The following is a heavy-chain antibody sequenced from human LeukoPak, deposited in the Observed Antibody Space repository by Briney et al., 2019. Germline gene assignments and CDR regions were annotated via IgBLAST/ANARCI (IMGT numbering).Heavy chain of an antibody. CDR2: IYYSGST. V-gene: IGHV4-39*07. CDR3: ARPDRYGDRTFRY. J-gene: IGHJ4*02. Sequence: PSETLSLTCTVSGGSISSSSYYWGWIRQPPGKGLEWIGSIYYSGSTYYNPSLKSRVTISVDTSKNQFSLKLSSVTAADTAVYYCARPDRYGDRTFRYWGQGTLVTVSS. CDR1: GGSISSSSYY. D-gene: IGHD4-17*01.